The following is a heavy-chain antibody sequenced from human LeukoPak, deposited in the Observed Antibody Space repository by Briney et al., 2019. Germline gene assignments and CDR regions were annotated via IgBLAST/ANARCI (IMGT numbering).Heavy chain of an antibody. CDR1: GGSISSYY. Sequence: SETLSLTCTVSGGSISSYYWSWIRQPPGKGLEWIGYIYYSGSTNYNPSLKSRVTISVDTSKNQFSLKLSSVTAAGTAVYYCARLYCSSTSCAWGYYGMDVWGQGTTVTVSS. J-gene: IGHJ6*02. CDR3: ARLYCSSTSCAWGYYGMDV. V-gene: IGHV4-59*08. D-gene: IGHD2-2*01. CDR2: IYYSGST.